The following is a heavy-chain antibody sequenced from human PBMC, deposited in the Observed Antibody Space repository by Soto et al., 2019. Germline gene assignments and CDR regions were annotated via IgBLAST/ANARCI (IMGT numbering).Heavy chain of an antibody. CDR3: ATGYGSSWYDY. Sequence: QLQLQESGPGLVKPSETLSLTCGVSGGSISSSSPYWGWIRQPPGKGLQWIGNIYYTGITYFNPSLKSRVTISVDTANKQFFLKLTSVTAADPAVYYCATGYGSSWYDYCGQGTLVTVAS. J-gene: IGHJ4*02. V-gene: IGHV4-39*01. CDR1: GGSISSSSPY. CDR2: IYYTGIT. D-gene: IGHD6-13*01.